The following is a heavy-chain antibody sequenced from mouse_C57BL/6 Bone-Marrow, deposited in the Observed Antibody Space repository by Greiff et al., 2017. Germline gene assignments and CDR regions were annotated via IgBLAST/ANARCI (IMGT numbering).Heavy chain of an antibody. CDR2: IDPENGDT. J-gene: IGHJ4*01. D-gene: IGHD1-1*01. Sequence: EVQLKESGAELVRPGASVKLSCTASGFNIKDDYMHWVKQRPEQGLEWIGWIDPENGDTEYASKFQGKATITADTSSNTAYLQLSSLPSEDTADYYCTSYGGSYEAMDYWGQGTSVTVSS. CDR1: GFNIKDDY. CDR3: TSYGGSYEAMDY. V-gene: IGHV14-4*01.